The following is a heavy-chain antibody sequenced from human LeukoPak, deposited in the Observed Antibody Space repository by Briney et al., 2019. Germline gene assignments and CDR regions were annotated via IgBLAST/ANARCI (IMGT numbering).Heavy chain of an antibody. V-gene: IGHV4-39*07. CDR3: ARDGGSAAAGELDY. D-gene: IGHD6-13*01. Sequence: SETLSLTCTVSGGSIGSYYWGWIRQPPGKGPEWIGIINYSGNTYYNPSLKSRVTISVDTSKNQFSLKVSSVTAADTAVYYCARDGGSAAAGELDYWGQGTLVTVSS. CDR1: GGSIGSYY. CDR2: INYSGNT. J-gene: IGHJ4*02.